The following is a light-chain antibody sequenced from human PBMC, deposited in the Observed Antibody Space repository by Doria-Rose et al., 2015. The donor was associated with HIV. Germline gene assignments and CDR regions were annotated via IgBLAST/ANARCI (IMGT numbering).Light chain of an antibody. CDR1: QSFSSTY. J-gene: IGKJ1*01. V-gene: IGKV3-20*01. CDR2: DGS. Sequence: TQSPGTLSLSPGERATLSCRASQSFSSTYLAWYQQKPGQAPSLLIYDGSTRATGIPDRFSASGSGTDFTLTINRLESEDFALYXCHQYGTSWTFGQGTKVEI. CDR3: HQYGTSWT.